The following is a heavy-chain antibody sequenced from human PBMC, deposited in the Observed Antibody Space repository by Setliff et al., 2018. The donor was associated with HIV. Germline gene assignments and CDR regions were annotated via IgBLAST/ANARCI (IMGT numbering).Heavy chain of an antibody. Sequence: SETLSLTCTVSGGSISSTNYYWTWLRQHPGKGLEWIGYIYYSGNSDYNPSLKSRVTISVDTSKNQFSLKLSSVTAADTAVYYCARGVRGVIIDWYYFDYWGQGTLVTVSS. V-gene: IGHV4-31*03. CDR3: ARGVRGVIIDWYYFDY. CDR2: IYYSGNS. D-gene: IGHD3-10*01. J-gene: IGHJ4*02. CDR1: GGSISSTNYY.